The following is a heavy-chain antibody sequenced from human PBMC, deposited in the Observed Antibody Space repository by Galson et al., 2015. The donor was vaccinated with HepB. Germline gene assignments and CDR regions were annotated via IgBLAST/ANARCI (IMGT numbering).Heavy chain of an antibody. V-gene: IGHV3-30-3*01. CDR2: ISYDGIDK. D-gene: IGHD1-26*01. CDR1: RFTFTTYA. J-gene: IGHJ4*02. CDR3: AGTIGIVGAHFDY. Sequence: SLRLSCAASRFTFTTYAMHWVRQAPGKGLEWVAFISYDGIDKNYANSVKGRFTISRDNSKNTLYLQMNSLRPEDTAVYFCAGTIGIVGAHFDYWGQGTLVTVSS.